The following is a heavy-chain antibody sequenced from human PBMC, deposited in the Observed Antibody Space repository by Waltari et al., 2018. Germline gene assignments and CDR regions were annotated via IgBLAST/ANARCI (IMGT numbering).Heavy chain of an antibody. CDR3: AKAPTPGAYRFDP. D-gene: IGHD2-2*02. CDR1: GFTFSSYG. J-gene: IGHJ5*02. CDR2: IRYDGSNK. Sequence: QVQLVESGGGVVQPGGSLRLSCAASGFTFSSYGMHWVRQARGKGLEWVGFIRYDGSNKYYADSVKGRFTISRDNSKNPLYLQMNSLSAEDTAVYYCAKAPTPGAYRFDPWGQGTLVTVSS. V-gene: IGHV3-30*02.